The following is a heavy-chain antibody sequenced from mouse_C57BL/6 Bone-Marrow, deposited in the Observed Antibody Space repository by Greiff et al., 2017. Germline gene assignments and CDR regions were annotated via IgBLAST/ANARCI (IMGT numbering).Heavy chain of an antibody. V-gene: IGHV1-87*01. CDR2: GQGLEWIG. D-gene: IGHD3-1*01. J-gene: IGHJ1*03. CDR3: SEDSAVYYCAWIGAFFWYFEV. Sequence: QVQLQQSGPELARPWASVKISCKAFYTFSRRVHFAIRDTNYWMQWVKQRTGQGLEWIGAFYPGIGDPSYNQEFKVKATLTADKSSSTADKQLSSRTSEDSAVYYCAWIGAFFWYFEVWGTGTTVTVSA. CDR1: YTFSRRVH.